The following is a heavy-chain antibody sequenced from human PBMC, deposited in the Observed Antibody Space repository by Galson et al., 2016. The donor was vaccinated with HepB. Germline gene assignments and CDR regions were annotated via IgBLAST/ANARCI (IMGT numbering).Heavy chain of an antibody. CDR3: AKDLGAGTFDS. D-gene: IGHD6-13*01. J-gene: IGHJ4*02. CDR1: GFNFDDYV. V-gene: IGHV3-9*01. CDR2: ISWNNDSI. Sequence: SLRLSCAASGFNFDDYVMHWVRQVPGKGLEWVSGISWNNDSIGYADSVKGRFTISRDNAKNSLYLQMNSLRAEDTAFYYCAKDLGAGTFDSWGQGTLVTVSS.